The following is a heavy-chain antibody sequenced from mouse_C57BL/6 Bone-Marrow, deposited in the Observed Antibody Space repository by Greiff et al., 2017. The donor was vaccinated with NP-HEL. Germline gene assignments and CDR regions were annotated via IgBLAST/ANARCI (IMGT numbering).Heavy chain of an antibody. CDR3: ARTLIYYYGSSYDYYAMDY. CDR2: IYPGGGYT. D-gene: IGHD1-1*01. V-gene: IGHV1-63*01. CDR1: GYTFTNYW. J-gene: IGHJ4*01. Sequence: QVHVKQSGAELVRPGTSVKMSCKASGYTFTNYWIGWAKQRPGHGLEWIGDIYPGGGYTNYNEKFKGKATLTADKSSSTAYMQFSSLTSEDSAIYYCARTLIYYYGSSYDYYAMDYWGQGTSVTVSS.